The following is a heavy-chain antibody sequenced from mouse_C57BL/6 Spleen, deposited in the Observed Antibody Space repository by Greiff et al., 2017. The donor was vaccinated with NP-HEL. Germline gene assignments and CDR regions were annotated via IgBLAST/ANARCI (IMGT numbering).Heavy chain of an antibody. V-gene: IGHV1-82*01. CDR3: ASHYYGNSYYAMDY. D-gene: IGHD2-1*01. Sequence: VQLQQSGPELVKPGASVKISCKASGYAFSSSWMNWVKQRPGKGLEWIGRIYPGDGDTNYNGKFKGKATLTVDKSSSTAYMQLSSLPSEDSAVYFCASHYYGNSYYAMDYWGQGTSVTVSS. CDR2: IYPGDGDT. CDR1: GYAFSSSW. J-gene: IGHJ4*01.